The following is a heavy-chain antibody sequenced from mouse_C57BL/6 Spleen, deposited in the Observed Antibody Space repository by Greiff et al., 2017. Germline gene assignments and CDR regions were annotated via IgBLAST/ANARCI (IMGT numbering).Heavy chain of an antibody. D-gene: IGHD2-10*02. CDR3: ARGLGYGKGDLAY. V-gene: IGHV14-2*01. CDR1: GFNIKDYY. Sequence: VQLQQSGAELVQPGASVKLSCTASGFNIKDYYMHWVKQRTEQGLEWIGRIDPEDGETKYAPKFQGKATITADTSSNTAYLQLSSLTSADTAVYYCARGLGYGKGDLAYWGQGTLVTVSA. CDR2: IDPEDGET. J-gene: IGHJ3*01.